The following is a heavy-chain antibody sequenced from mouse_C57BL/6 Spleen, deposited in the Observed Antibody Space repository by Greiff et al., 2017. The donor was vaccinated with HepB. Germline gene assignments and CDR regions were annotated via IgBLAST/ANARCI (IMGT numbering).Heavy chain of an antibody. J-gene: IGHJ4*01. V-gene: IGHV1-81*01. CDR3: ARCDWVLPYYCAMDY. Sequence: QVQLQQSGAELARPGASVKLSCKASGYTFTSYGISWVKQRTGQGLEWIGEIYPRSGNTYYNEKFKGKATLTADKSSSTAYMELRSLTSEDSAVYFCARCDWVLPYYCAMDYWGQGTSVTVSS. CDR1: GYTFTSYG. CDR2: IYPRSGNT. D-gene: IGHD2-3*01.